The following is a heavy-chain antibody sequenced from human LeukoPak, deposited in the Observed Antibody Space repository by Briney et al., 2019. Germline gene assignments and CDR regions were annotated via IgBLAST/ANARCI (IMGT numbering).Heavy chain of an antibody. CDR2: IPHDGSNA. J-gene: IGHJ4*02. V-gene: IGHV3-30*05. D-gene: IGHD3-10*01. Sequence: GGSLRLSCVASGFTLTRNCMHWVRQAPGKGLEWAAAIPHDGSNALYADSVKGRFSISRDDSKNTQYLRMNSLRIEDSAMYYCATGSHYYYDSWGQGTLVTVSS. CDR1: GFTLTRNC. CDR3: ATGSHYYYDS.